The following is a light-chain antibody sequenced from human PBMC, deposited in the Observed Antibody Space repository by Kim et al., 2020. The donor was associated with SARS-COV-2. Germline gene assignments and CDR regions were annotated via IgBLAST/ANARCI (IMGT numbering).Light chain of an antibody. Sequence: DIVMTQSPLSLPVTPGEPASISCRSSRSLLYSNGNNYLEWYLQKPGQSPQLLIYLGSNRASGVPDRFSGSGSGTDFTLKIRRVEAEDVGVYYCMQSLQTPVTFGGGTKVDIK. CDR3: MQSLQTPVT. CDR2: LGS. J-gene: IGKJ4*01. CDR1: RSLLYSNGNNY. V-gene: IGKV2-28*01.